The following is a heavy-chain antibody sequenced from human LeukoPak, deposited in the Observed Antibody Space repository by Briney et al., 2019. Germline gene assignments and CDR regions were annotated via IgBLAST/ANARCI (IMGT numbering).Heavy chain of an antibody. CDR1: GFIFSRYW. V-gene: IGHV3-7*01. CDR3: ARDPRHRPDGY. D-gene: IGHD1-14*01. CDR2: VKQDGSEK. Sequence: PGGSLRLSCAASGFIFSRYWMTWVRQATAKGLEWVANVKQDGSEKYYVDSVKGRYTNSRHNAKNSLYLQKNSLRAEDTAVYYCARDPRHRPDGYWGQGTLVTVSS. J-gene: IGHJ4*02.